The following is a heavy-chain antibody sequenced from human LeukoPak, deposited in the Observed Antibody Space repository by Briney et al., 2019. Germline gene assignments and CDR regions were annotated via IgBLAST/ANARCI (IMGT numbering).Heavy chain of an antibody. CDR1: GYTFTSYY. CDR2: MIPSTGST. Sequence: GASVKVSCKAPGYTFTSYYMHWVRQAPGQGLEWMGIMIPSTGSTSYSQKFQGRVTMTRDTSTSTVYMELSRLRSEDTAAYYCARDRTVTTGEFDYWGQGTLVTVSS. J-gene: IGHJ4*02. CDR3: ARDRTVTTGEFDY. D-gene: IGHD4-17*01. V-gene: IGHV1-46*01.